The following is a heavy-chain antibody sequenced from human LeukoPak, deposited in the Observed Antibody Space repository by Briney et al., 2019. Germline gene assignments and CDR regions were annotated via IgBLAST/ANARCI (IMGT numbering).Heavy chain of an antibody. D-gene: IGHD6-13*01. J-gene: IGHJ4*02. Sequence: PGGSLRLSCVVSGFTFSSYGMSWVRQAPGKGLEWVSAISGSGGSTYYADSVKGRFTISRDNSKDTLYLQMNSLRAEDTAAYYCAKGRIAAAGNFDYWGQGTLVTVSS. V-gene: IGHV3-23*01. CDR1: GFTFSSYG. CDR2: ISGSGGST. CDR3: AKGRIAAAGNFDY.